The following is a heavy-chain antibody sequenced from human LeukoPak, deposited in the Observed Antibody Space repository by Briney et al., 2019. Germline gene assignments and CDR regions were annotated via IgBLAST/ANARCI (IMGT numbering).Heavy chain of an antibody. D-gene: IGHD6-13*01. J-gene: IGHJ6*02. CDR3: ARDQGRAAAGTYPYYYYGMDV. CDR2: ISYEGRNK. CDR1: GFTLSSYA. Sequence: GGFLRHSCSAPGFTLSSYAMHRVRPGPGKGPEWGGGISYEGRNKYYADSVKGRFTISRDNSKNTLYLQMNSLRAEDTAVYYCARDQGRAAAGTYPYYYYGMDVWGQGTTVTVSS. V-gene: IGHV3-30*04.